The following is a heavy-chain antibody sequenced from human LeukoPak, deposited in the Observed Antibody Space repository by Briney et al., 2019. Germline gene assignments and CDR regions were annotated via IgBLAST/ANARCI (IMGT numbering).Heavy chain of an antibody. CDR3: ARHPRWLQFGFDY. CDR1: GGSISSSSYY. CDR2: IFYSGST. J-gene: IGHJ4*02. V-gene: IGHV4-39*07. Sequence: SETLSLTCTVSGGSISSSSYYWGWIRQPPGKGLEWIGNIFYSGSTYYNPSLKSRVTISVDTSKNQFSLKLSSVTAADTAVYYCARHPRWLQFGFDYWGQGTLVTVSS. D-gene: IGHD5-24*01.